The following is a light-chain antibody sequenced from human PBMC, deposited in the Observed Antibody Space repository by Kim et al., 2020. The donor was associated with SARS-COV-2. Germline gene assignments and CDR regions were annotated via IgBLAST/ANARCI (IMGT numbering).Light chain of an antibody. CDR1: QDIRND. CDR3: LQHNTYPIT. CDR2: GAS. V-gene: IGKV1-17*01. J-gene: IGKJ5*01. Sequence: ASVEDRVTSTCRASQDIRNDLGWYQQNPGRAPKRLIYGASSLQSGVPSRFSGSGSGTEFTLTISSVQPEDFATYFCLQHNTYPITFGQGTRLEIK.